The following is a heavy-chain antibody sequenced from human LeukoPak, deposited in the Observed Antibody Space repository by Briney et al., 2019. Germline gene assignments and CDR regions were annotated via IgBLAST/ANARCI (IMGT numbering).Heavy chain of an antibody. J-gene: IGHJ4*02. CDR1: GFTFSSYG. D-gene: IGHD6-6*01. CDR2: IRYDGSNK. V-gene: IGHV3-30*02. Sequence: VGSLRLSCAASGFTFSSYGMHWVRQAPGKGLEWVAFIRYDGSNKYYADSVKGRFTISRDNSKNTLYLQMNSLRAEDTAVYYCAKDGIAARRRYFDYWGQGTLVTVSS. CDR3: AKDGIAARRRYFDY.